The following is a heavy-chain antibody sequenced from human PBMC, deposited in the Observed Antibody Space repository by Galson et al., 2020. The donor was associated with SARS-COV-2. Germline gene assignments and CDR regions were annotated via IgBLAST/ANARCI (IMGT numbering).Heavy chain of an antibody. CDR3: ARLGSGDTDITGTTWFDP. J-gene: IGHJ5*02. CDR2: IWYDGSNK. V-gene: IGHV3-33*01. CDR1: GFTFSSYG. D-gene: IGHD1-20*01. Sequence: GESLKISCAASGFTFSSYGMHWVRQAPGKGLEWVAVIWYDGSNKYYADSVKGRFTISRDNSKNTLYLQMNSLRAEDTAVYYCARLGSGDTDITGTTWFDPWGQGTLVTVSS.